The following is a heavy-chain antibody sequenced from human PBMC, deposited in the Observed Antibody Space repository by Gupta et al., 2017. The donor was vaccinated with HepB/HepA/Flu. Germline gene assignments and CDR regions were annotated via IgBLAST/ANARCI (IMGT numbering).Heavy chain of an antibody. CDR3: LTDRGWIEDMVTNPTPDY. CDR2: IKGDGRVI. J-gene: IGHJ1*01. D-gene: IGHD2-21*02. CDR1: GLPLCACW. V-gene: IGHV3-74*01. Sequence: EAQVVESGGRLVQPGVSLRLSCTASGLPLCACWMQWVRQAPGKGLVWVSRIKGDGRVINYDHSGKGRVTISRDNAKHTLDLPINCLSDDETAVSFSLTDRGWIEDMVTNPTPDYWGQGALVTVSA.